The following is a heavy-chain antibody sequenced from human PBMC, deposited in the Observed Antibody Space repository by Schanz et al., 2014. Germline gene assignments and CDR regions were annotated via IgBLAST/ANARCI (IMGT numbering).Heavy chain of an antibody. CDR2: ISWNSGSI. J-gene: IGHJ6*02. Sequence: EVQLVESGGGVVRPGGSLRLSCAASGFGFDDYAMSWVRQAPGKGLEWVSSISWNSGSIDYADSVKGRFTISRDNAKNSLYLQMSSLRDGDTAGYYCARPRGDYEAYYYYGMDVWGQGTTDTVSS. D-gene: IGHD4-17*01. CDR3: ARPRGDYEAYYYYGMDV. CDR1: GFGFDDYA. V-gene: IGHV3-20*04.